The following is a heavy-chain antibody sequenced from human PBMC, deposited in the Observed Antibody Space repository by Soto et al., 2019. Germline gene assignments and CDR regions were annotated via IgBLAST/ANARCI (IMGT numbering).Heavy chain of an antibody. Sequence: VHVEESGGGLVQPGGSLTLSCATSGFTFSAHNIDWVRQAPGKGLEWVGRSTNTVYNADYATSVKGRFTILRDDSKKVLYLQMNGLKTDDTAVYFCAVDLVGTGSYWGQGTLVTVSS. CDR3: AVDLVGTGSY. V-gene: IGHV3-72*01. D-gene: IGHD5-12*01. J-gene: IGHJ4*02. CDR1: GFTFSAHN. CDR2: STNTVYNA.